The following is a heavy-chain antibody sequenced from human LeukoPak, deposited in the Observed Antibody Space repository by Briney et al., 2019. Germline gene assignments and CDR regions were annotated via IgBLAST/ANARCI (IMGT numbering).Heavy chain of an antibody. CDR3: ARVYSSGWYGGDWFDP. J-gene: IGHJ5*02. CDR1: GFTFSDYH. D-gene: IGHD6-19*01. CDR2: ISSSSSYT. Sequence: PGGSLRLSCAASGFTFSDYHMSWIRQAPGKGLEWVSYISSSSSYTNYADSVKGRFTISRDNAKNLLYLQMNSLRAEDTAVYYCARVYSSGWYGGDWFDPWGQGTLVTVSS. V-gene: IGHV3-11*06.